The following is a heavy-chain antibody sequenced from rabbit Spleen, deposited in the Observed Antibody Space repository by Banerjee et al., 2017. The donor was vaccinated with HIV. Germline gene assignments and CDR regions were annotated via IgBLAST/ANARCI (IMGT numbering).Heavy chain of an antibody. CDR2: IYIGFGIR. V-gene: IGHV1S47*01. D-gene: IGHD1-1*01. Sequence: ELVESGGGLVQPGESLKLSCKASGIDFSSYGISWVRQAPGKGPEWIAYIYIGFGIRNYANSVKGRFTISSDNAQNTVFLQMTSLTASDTATYFCVRDKASISGDYGPYYFNLWGQGTLVTVS. CDR1: GIDFSSYG. J-gene: IGHJ4*01. CDR3: VRDKASISGDYGPYYFNL.